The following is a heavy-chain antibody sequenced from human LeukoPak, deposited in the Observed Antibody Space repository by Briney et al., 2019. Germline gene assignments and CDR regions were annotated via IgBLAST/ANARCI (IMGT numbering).Heavy chain of an antibody. CDR1: GFTFSSYA. V-gene: IGHV3-23*01. Sequence: PGGSLRLSCAASGFTFSSYAMSWVRQAPGKGLEWVSAISGSGGSTYYADSVKGRFTISRDNSKNTLYLQMNSLRAEDTAVYYCARFPYYDFWSGYYPYYYYYYYMDVWGKGTTVTASS. J-gene: IGHJ6*03. CDR3: ARFPYYDFWSGYYPYYYYYYYMDV. D-gene: IGHD3-3*01. CDR2: ISGSGGST.